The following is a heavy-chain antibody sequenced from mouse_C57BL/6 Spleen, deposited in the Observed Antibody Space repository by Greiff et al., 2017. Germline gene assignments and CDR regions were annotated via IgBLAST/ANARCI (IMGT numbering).Heavy chain of an antibody. V-gene: IGHV1-47*01. CDR1: GYTFTTYP. D-gene: IGHD2-4*01. J-gene: IGHJ1*03. CDR3: ARRDYDWWYFDV. Sequence: QVQLKQSGAELVKPGASVKMSCKASGYTFTTYPIEWMKQNHGKSLEWIGNFHPYNDDTKYNEKFKGKATLTVEKSSSTVYLELSRLTSDDAAVYYCARRDYDWWYFDVWGTGTTVTVSS. CDR2: FHPYNDDT.